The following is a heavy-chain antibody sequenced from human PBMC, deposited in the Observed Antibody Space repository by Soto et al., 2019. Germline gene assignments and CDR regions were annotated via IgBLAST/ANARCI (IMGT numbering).Heavy chain of an antibody. V-gene: IGHV3-73*01. CDR1: GFTFSGSA. CDR3: TSRGIAAAGIFGY. CDR2: IRSKANSYAT. Sequence: PGGSLRLSCAASGFTFSGSAMHWVRQASGKGLEWVGRIRSKANSYATAYAASVKGRFTISRDDSKNTAYLQMNSLKTEDTAVYYCTSRGIAAAGIFGYWGQGTLVTVSS. J-gene: IGHJ4*02. D-gene: IGHD6-13*01.